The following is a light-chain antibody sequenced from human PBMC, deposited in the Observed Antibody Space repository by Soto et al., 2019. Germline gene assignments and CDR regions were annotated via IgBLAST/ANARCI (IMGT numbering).Light chain of an antibody. Sequence: IVLTQSPATLSVSPGETATLSCRASQSVSRNLAWYQQKPGQAPGLLIDGASTRATGIPARFSGSVSGTDFTLTISRLEPEEFAVYDCLQYGSSPGTFGQGTKVDI. V-gene: IGKV3-20*01. CDR3: LQYGSSPGT. CDR2: GAS. J-gene: IGKJ1*01. CDR1: QSVSRN.